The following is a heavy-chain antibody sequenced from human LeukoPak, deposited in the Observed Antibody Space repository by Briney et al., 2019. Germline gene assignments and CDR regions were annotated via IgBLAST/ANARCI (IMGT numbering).Heavy chain of an antibody. CDR2: IKQDGSEK. D-gene: IGHD3-3*01. V-gene: IGHV3-7*01. J-gene: IGHJ6*02. CDR3: ARYHWDWSVDFGDYYYGMDV. CDR1: GFTFSSYW. Sequence: PGGSLRLSCAASGFTFSSYWMSWVRQAPGKGLEWVANIKQDGSEKYYVDSVKGRFTISRDNAKNSLYLQMNSLRAEDTAVYYCARYHWDWSVDFGDYYYGMDVWGQGTTVTVSS.